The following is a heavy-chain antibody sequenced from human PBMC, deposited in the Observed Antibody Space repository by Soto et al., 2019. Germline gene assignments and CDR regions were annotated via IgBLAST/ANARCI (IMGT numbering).Heavy chain of an antibody. V-gene: IGHV4-34*01. Sequence: SETLSLTCAVYGGSFSGYYWSWIRQPPGKGLEWIGEINHSGSTNYNPSLKSRVTISVDASKNQFSLKLSSVTAADTAVYYCARATYYDFWSGYYPTDYYYYGMDVWGQGTTVTVSS. CDR2: INHSGST. D-gene: IGHD3-3*01. CDR1: GGSFSGYY. J-gene: IGHJ6*02. CDR3: ARATYYDFWSGYYPTDYYYYGMDV.